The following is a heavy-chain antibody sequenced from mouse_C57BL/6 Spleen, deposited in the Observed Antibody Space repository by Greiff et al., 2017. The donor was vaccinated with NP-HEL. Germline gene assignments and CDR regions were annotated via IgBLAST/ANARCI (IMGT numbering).Heavy chain of an antibody. CDR2: ISSGGSYT. CDR3: ARQVYSLYWYFDV. J-gene: IGHJ1*03. CDR1: GFTFSSYG. Sequence: EVMLVESGGDLVKPGGSLKLSCAASGFTFSSYGMSWVRQTPDKRLEWVATISSGGSYTYYPDSVQGRFTISRDNAKKTLYLQMSSLKSEDTAMYYCARQVYSLYWYFDVWGTGTTVTVSS. V-gene: IGHV5-6*01. D-gene: IGHD2-1*01.